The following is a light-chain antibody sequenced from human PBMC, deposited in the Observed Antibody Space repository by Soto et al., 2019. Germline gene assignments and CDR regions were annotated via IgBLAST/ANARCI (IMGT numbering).Light chain of an antibody. Sequence: SYELTQPPSVSVAPGQTARITCGGNNIGSKSVHWYQQKPGQAPVLVVYDDSDRPSGIPERFSGSKSGNTASLTVSGLQGEDEADYYCSSYAGVNNLVFGGGTKVTVL. V-gene: IGLV3-21*02. CDR3: SSYAGVNNLV. CDR1: NIGSKS. J-gene: IGLJ2*01. CDR2: DDS.